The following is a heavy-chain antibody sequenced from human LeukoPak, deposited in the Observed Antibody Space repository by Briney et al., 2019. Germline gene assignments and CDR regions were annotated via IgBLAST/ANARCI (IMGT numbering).Heavy chain of an antibody. J-gene: IGHJ4*02. CDR2: ISYDGSNK. CDR3: VKGGRSYYDILTHLDY. V-gene: IGHV3-30*18. CDR1: GFTFSSYG. Sequence: GGSLRLSCAASGFTFSSYGMHWVRQAPGKGLEWVAVISYDGSNKYYADSVKGRFTISRDNSKNTLYLQMNSLRAEDTAVYYCVKGGRSYYDILTHLDYWGQGTLVTVSS. D-gene: IGHD3-9*01.